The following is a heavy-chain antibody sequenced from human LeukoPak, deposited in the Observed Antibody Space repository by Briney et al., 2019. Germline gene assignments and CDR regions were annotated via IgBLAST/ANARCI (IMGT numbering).Heavy chain of an antibody. D-gene: IGHD3-10*01. CDR3: AKGRXTAYYGSGXDY. CDR1: GFTFSSYA. Sequence: HPGGSLRLSCAASGFTFSSYAMSWVRQAPGKGLEWVSSISAGGGSTYYADSVKGRFTISRDNSKNTLYLQMNSLRAEDTAVYYCAKGRXTAYYGSGXDYWGQGXLVTV. V-gene: IGHV3-23*01. CDR2: ISAGGGST. J-gene: IGHJ4*02.